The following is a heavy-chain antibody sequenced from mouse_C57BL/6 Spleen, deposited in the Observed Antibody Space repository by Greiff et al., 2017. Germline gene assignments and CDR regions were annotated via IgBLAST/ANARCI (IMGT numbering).Heavy chain of an antibody. CDR1: GYTFTSYG. V-gene: IGHV1-81*01. J-gene: IGHJ3*01. D-gene: IGHD1-1*01. CDR2: IYPRSGNT. CDR3: AARSYGSLAY. Sequence: VQLQQSGAELARPGASVKLSCKASGYTFTSYGISWVKQRTGQGLEWIGEIYPRSGNTYYNEKFKGKATLTADKSSSTAYMELRSLTSEDSAVYFCAARSYGSLAYWGQGTLVTVSA.